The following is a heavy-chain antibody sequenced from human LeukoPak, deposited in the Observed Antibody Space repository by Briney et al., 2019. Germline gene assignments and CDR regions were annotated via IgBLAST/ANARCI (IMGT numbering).Heavy chain of an antibody. CDR3: ARDLLVNAPKYSSSWQNWFDP. CDR2: MNPNSGNT. V-gene: IGHV1-8*01. CDR1: GYTFTSYD. Sequence: ASVKVSCKASGYTFTSYDINWVRQATGQGLEWMGWMNPNSGNTGYAQKFQGRVTMTRDTSINTAYMDLSSLRSDDTAVYYCARDLLVNAPKYSSSWQNWFDPWGQGTLVTVSS. J-gene: IGHJ5*02. D-gene: IGHD6-13*01.